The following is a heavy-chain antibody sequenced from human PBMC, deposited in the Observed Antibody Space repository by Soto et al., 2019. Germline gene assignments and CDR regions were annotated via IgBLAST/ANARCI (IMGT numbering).Heavy chain of an antibody. CDR2: ISFDGSNT. J-gene: IGHJ4*02. CDR1: WITFTNTG. Sequence: GGALRPSSAAPWITFTNTGTDWVRQAPGKGLEWVALISFDGSNTYYADSVKGRFTISRDNSQNTLYLQMHSLRAEDTSLYYCGAGQFFSDYWGQGALVTVSS. CDR3: GAGQFFSDY. V-gene: IGHV3-30*03. D-gene: IGHD6-19*01.